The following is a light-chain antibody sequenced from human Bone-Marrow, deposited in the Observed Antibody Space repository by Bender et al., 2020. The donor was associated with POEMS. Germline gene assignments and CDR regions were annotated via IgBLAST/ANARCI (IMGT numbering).Light chain of an antibody. CDR1: SSNIGGRNY. CDR2: GYN. J-gene: IGLJ3*02. CDR3: QSYDNSLGGWV. V-gene: IGLV1-40*01. Sequence: QSVLTQPPSASGTPGQRVTMSCSGSSSNIGGRNYVYWYQQLPGTAPKLLIYGYNNRPSGVPDRFSGSKSGTSASLAITGLQAEDEGDYYCQSYDNSLGGWVFGGGTKLTVL.